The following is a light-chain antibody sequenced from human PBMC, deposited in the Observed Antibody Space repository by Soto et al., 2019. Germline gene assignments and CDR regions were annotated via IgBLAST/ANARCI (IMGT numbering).Light chain of an antibody. CDR2: EVT. Sequence: QSALTQPASVSGSPGQSITISCTGTSNDVGGYNYVSWYQQHPGEAPKLIIYEVTNRPSGISDRFSGSKSGNTASLTISGLLSSDAASYYCSSYTSSSSLGVFGGGTKLTVL. CDR1: SNDVGGYNY. J-gene: IGLJ2*01. V-gene: IGLV2-14*01. CDR3: SSYTSSSSLGV.